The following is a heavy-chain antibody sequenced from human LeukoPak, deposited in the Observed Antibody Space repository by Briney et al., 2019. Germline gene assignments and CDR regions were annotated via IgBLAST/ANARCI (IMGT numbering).Heavy chain of an antibody. Sequence: PGGSLRLSCATSGFTFSSYWMNWVRQAPGKGLEWVANIKQDVVDKYYVDSVKGRFTISRDNAKRSLYLQMNSLRAEDTAVYYCARDLYSYGANQDDYWGQGTLVTVSS. CDR1: GFTFSSYW. V-gene: IGHV3-7*01. CDR3: ARDLYSYGANQDDY. CDR2: IKQDVVDK. D-gene: IGHD5-18*01. J-gene: IGHJ4*02.